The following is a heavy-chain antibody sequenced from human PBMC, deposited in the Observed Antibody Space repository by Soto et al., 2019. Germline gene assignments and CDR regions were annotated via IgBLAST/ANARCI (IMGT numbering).Heavy chain of an antibody. D-gene: IGHD2-2*01. Sequence: ASVKVSCKTSGYTFTAFYIHWVRQAPGQGLEWMGWISPTTGGTSHAQNFQDRVTMTRDTSIYTAYMELSGLTSDDTAVYFCARDLGVPSVPNPFDYWGQGTLVTVS. CDR1: GYTFTAFY. V-gene: IGHV1-2*02. CDR2: ISPTTGGT. J-gene: IGHJ4*02. CDR3: ARDLGVPSVPNPFDY.